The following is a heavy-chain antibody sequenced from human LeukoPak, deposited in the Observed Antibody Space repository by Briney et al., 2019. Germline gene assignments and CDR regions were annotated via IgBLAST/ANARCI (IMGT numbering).Heavy chain of an antibody. CDR3: ARDGEGYCSGTSCYPSAFDI. J-gene: IGHJ3*02. Sequence: SETLSLTCTVSGGSISSGGYYWSWIRQHPGKGLEWIGYFYYSGSTYYNPSLKSRVTISVDTSKNQFSLKLSSVTAADTAVYYCARDGEGYCSGTSCYPSAFDIWGQGTMVTVSS. CDR1: GGSISSGGYY. CDR2: FYYSGST. D-gene: IGHD2-2*01. V-gene: IGHV4-31*03.